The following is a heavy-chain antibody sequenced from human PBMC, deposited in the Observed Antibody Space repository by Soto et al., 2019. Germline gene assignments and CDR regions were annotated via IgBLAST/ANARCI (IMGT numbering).Heavy chain of an antibody. CDR2: TSYDGYLK. CDR3: AKDFKVSGSHYGTLNYYYGMDV. Sequence: GSLRLSCAASGFTFSTYGMQWVRQAPGKGLEWVAATSYDGYLKYYVDAVKGRFTVARDNSKNTLFLEMNSLRVEDTAVYICAKDFKVSGSHYGTLNYYYGMDVWGQGTTVTVSS. J-gene: IGHJ6*02. CDR1: GFTFSTYG. V-gene: IGHV3-30*18. D-gene: IGHD3-10*01.